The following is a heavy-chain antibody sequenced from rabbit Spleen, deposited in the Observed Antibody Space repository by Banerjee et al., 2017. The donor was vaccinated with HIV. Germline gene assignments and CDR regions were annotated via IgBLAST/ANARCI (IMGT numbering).Heavy chain of an antibody. V-gene: IGHV1S47*01. CDR3: VRGASSSGYYNL. CDR2: IDPVFGIT. D-gene: IGHD1-1*01. Sequence: QEQLVESGGGLVQPGGSLKLSCKASGFDVSNYGMSWVRQAPGKGLEWIGYIDPVFGITYYANWVNGRFTISSHNAQNTLVLQVSSLTAADTATYFCVRGASSSGYYNLWGQGTLVTVS. J-gene: IGHJ4*01. CDR1: GFDVSNYG.